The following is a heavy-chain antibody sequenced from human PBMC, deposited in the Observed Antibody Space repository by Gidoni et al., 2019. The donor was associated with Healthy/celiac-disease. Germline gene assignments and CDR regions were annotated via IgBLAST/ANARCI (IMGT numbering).Heavy chain of an antibody. V-gene: IGHV4-59*08. J-gene: IGHJ4*02. D-gene: IGHD3-22*01. CDR1: AAPISRYY. Sequence: QVQLQASGPGLVKPSETLSIPCTVSAAPISRYYWSSIRQPPGKGLEWIGYIYYSWSTNYNPSLKSRVTISVDTSKIQFSLKLSSGTAADTAVYYCARLDYYDSSGYYLMSTLFDLWGQGTLVTVSS. CDR2: IYYSWST. CDR3: ARLDYYDSSGYYLMSTLFDL.